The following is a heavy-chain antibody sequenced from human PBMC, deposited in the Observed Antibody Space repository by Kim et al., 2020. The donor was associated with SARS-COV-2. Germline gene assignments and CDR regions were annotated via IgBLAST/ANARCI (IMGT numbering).Heavy chain of an antibody. CDR2: MNPNSGNT. J-gene: IGHJ4*02. CDR3: ARGLRQWLVHRYYFDY. D-gene: IGHD6-19*01. Sequence: ASVKVSCKASGYTFTSYDINWVRQATGQGLEWMGWMNPNSGNTGYAQKFQGRVTMTRNTSISTAYMELSSLRSEDTAVYYCARGLRQWLVHRYYFDYWGQGTLVTVSS. CDR1: GYTFTSYD. V-gene: IGHV1-8*01.